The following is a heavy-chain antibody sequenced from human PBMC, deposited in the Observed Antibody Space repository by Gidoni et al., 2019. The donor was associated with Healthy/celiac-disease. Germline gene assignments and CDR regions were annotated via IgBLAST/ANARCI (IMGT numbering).Heavy chain of an antibody. CDR3: ARHPFYHDFWSGYITDYYYGMDV. CDR1: GGSIHSSSYS. J-gene: IGHJ6*02. Sequence: QLQLQESGPGLVKPSETLSLTCTVSGGSIHSSSYSWGWIRQPPGKGLEWIGSIYYSGSTYYNPSLKSRVTISVDTSKNQFSLKLSSLTAADTAVYYCARHPFYHDFWSGYITDYYYGMDVWGQGTTVTVSS. D-gene: IGHD3-3*01. CDR2: IYYSGST. V-gene: IGHV4-39*01.